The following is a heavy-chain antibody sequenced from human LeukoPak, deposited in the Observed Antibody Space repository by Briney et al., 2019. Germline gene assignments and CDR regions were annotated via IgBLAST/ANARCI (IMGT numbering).Heavy chain of an antibody. V-gene: IGHV4-34*01. D-gene: IGHD6-13*01. CDR2: INHSGST. CDR1: GGSISSYY. CDR3: ASVQQLLYYYGLDV. J-gene: IGHJ6*02. Sequence: SETLPLTCTVSGGSISSYYWSWIRQPPGKGLEWIGEINHSGSTNYNPSLKSRVTISIDTSKNQFSLNLSSVTAADTAVYYCASVQQLLYYYGLDVWGQGTTVTVSS.